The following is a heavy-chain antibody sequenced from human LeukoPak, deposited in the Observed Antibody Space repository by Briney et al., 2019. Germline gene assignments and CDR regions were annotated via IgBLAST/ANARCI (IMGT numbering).Heavy chain of an antibody. CDR2: IYYSGST. CDR1: GGSISSGGYY. Sequence: SETLSLTCTVSGGSISSGGYYWSWIRQHPGKGLEWIGYIYYSGSTYYNPSLKSRVTISVDTSKNQFSLKLSSVTAADTAVYYCARETLVIPSHYYYYGMDVWGQGTTVTVSS. V-gene: IGHV4-31*03. CDR3: ARETLVIPSHYYYYGMDV. D-gene: IGHD3-22*01. J-gene: IGHJ6*02.